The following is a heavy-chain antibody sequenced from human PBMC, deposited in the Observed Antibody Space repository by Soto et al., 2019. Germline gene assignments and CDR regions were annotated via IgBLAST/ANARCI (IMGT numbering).Heavy chain of an antibody. J-gene: IGHJ4*02. V-gene: IGHV2-5*02. CDR2: IYWDNDR. Sequence: QITLKESGATLVKPTQTLTLTCTFSGFSLGTSGVGVGWIRQPPGKALESLALIYWDNDRRYNPSLKSRLAITKDTSKNQVVLTMTNVDPVDTVTYYCAHRRGGYNWDDGDFDYWGPGTLVTVSS. CDR1: GFSLGTSGVG. CDR3: AHRRGGYNWDDGDFDY. D-gene: IGHD1-20*01.